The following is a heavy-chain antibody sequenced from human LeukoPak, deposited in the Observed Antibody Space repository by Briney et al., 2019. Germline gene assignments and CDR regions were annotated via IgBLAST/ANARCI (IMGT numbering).Heavy chain of an antibody. J-gene: IGHJ1*01. Sequence: GASVKVSCKASGYTFTSYAISWVRQAPGQGLEWMGRIIPILGIANYAQKFQGRVTITADKSTSTAYMELSSLRSEDTAVYYCARGPPLVIAVADLINWGQGTLVTVSS. CDR2: IIPILGIA. CDR3: ARGPPLVIAVADLIN. CDR1: GYTFTSYA. D-gene: IGHD6-19*01. V-gene: IGHV1-69*04.